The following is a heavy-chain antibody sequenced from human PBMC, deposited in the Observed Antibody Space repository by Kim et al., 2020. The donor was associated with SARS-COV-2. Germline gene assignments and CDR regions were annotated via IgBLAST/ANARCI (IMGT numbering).Heavy chain of an antibody. CDR2: INPSGGST. D-gene: IGHD3-22*01. J-gene: IGHJ6*02. CDR3: ARDVKEYYYDSSGYYYRGWGMDV. Sequence: ASVKVSCKASGYTFTSYYMHWVRQAPGQGLEWMGIINPSGGSTSYAQKFQGRVTMTRDTSTSTVYMELSSLRSEDTAVYYCARDVKEYYYDSSGYYYRGWGMDVWGQGTTVTVSS. V-gene: IGHV1-46*01. CDR1: GYTFTSYY.